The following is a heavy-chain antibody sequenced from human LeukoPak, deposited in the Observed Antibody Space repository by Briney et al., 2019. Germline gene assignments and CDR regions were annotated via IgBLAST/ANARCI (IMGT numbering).Heavy chain of an antibody. V-gene: IGHV3-21*01. J-gene: IGHJ4*02. Sequence: GGSLRLSCAASGFTFSSYSMHWVRQAPGKGLEWVSSISSSSSYIYYADSVKGRFTISRDNAKNSLYLQMNSLRAEDTAVYYCVSLDGYNPYFDYWGQGTLVTVSS. CDR3: VSLDGYNPYFDY. D-gene: IGHD5-24*01. CDR2: ISSSSSYI. CDR1: GFTFSSYS.